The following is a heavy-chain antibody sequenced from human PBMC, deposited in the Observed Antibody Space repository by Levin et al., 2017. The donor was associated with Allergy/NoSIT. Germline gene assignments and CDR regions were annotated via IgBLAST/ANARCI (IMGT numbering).Heavy chain of an antibody. V-gene: IGHV3-11*05. CDR3: ARGRVPNDY. CDR2: ISRGNSYT. CDR1: GFIVSDSY. J-gene: IGHJ4*02. Sequence: GESLKISCAASGFIVSDSYMSWIRQAPGKGLVWVSYISRGNSYTNYLDSVKGRFTISRDNAKNSLYLQMNSLRAEDTAIYYCARGRVPNDYWGQGTLVTVSS. D-gene: IGHD3-10*01.